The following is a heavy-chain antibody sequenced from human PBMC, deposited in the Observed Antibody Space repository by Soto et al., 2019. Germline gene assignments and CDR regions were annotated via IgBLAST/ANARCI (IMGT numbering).Heavy chain of an antibody. CDR1: GFTFSSYS. CDR3: ARDKLLSGLDVSVVVAASFDI. Sequence: EVQLVESGGGLVKPGGSLRLSCAASGFTFSSYSMNWVRQAPGKGLEWVSSISSSSSYIYYADSVKGRFTISRDNAKNSLYLQMNSLRAEDTAVYYCARDKLLSGLDVSVVVAASFDIWGQGTMVTVSS. J-gene: IGHJ3*02. V-gene: IGHV3-21*01. D-gene: IGHD2-15*01. CDR2: ISSSSSYI.